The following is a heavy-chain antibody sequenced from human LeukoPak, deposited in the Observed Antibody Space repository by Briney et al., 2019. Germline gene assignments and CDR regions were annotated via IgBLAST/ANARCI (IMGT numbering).Heavy chain of an antibody. V-gene: IGHV1-46*01. CDR3: ARGRYDILTGYYIPYYYYYMDV. CDR1: GYTFTSYY. Sequence: ASVKVSCKASGYTFTSYYMHWVRQAPGQGLEWMGIINPSGGSTSYAQKFQGRVTMTRNTSISTAYMELSSLRSEDTAVYYCARGRYDILTGYYIPYYYYYMDVWGKGTTVTISS. D-gene: IGHD3-9*01. J-gene: IGHJ6*03. CDR2: INPSGGST.